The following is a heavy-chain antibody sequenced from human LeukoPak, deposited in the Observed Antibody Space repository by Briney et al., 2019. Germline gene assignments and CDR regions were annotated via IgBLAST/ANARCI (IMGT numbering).Heavy chain of an antibody. D-gene: IGHD6-6*01. CDR1: GFTFSSYA. V-gene: IGHV3-23*01. Sequence: GGSLRLSCAASGFTFSSYAMSWVRQAPGKGLEWVSAISGRGDRTYYADSVKGRFTISKDNSKNTLYLQMNSLRAEDTAVYYCAKEQSSSGFFDYWGQGTLVTVSS. J-gene: IGHJ4*02. CDR2: ISGRGDRT. CDR3: AKEQSSSGFFDY.